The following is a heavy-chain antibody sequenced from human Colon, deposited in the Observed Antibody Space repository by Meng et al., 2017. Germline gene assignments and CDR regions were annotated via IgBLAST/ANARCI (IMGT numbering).Heavy chain of an antibody. D-gene: IGHD5-24*01. Sequence: VAVGGGGGSGGQPGRSLRLSCAASGFSFSDYWMDWVRQAPGKGLEWVGRIRNKANSYSTEYAASVKGRFTISSDDSKNSVYLQMNSLKTEDTAVYYCARARRDTHNTADYWGQGTLVTVSS. CDR3: ARARRDTHNTADY. CDR2: IRNKANSYST. J-gene: IGHJ4*02. CDR1: GFSFSDYW. V-gene: IGHV3-72*01.